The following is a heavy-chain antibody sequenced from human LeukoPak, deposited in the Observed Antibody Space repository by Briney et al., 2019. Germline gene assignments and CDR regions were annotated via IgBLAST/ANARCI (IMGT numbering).Heavy chain of an antibody. Sequence: PSETLSLICTVSGDSINTSNYFWGWIRQSTGKGLEWIGNIYYIGTSDYNPSLKSRVTISIDTSKNQFSLNLRSVTAADTAFYYCARHRSGSYIRYFDFWGQGALFSVSS. V-gene: IGHV4-39*01. CDR3: ARHRSGSYIRYFDF. D-gene: IGHD1-26*01. CDR1: GDSINTSNYF. J-gene: IGHJ4*03. CDR2: IYYIGTS.